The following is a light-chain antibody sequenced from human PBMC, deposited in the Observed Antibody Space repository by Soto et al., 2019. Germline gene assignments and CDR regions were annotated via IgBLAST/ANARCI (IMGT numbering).Light chain of an antibody. CDR3: QQSYRTPL. CDR1: QSISSY. Sequence: DIQMTQSPFSLSASVGDRVTITCRASQSISSYLNWYQQKPGKAPKLLIYTTSSLQSGVPSRFSGSGSGTDFTLTISSLQPEDFATYYCQQSYRTPLFGPGTNVD. J-gene: IGKJ3*01. CDR2: TTS. V-gene: IGKV1-39*01.